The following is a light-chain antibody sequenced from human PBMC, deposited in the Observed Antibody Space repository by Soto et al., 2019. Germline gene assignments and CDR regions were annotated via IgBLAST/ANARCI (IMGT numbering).Light chain of an antibody. Sequence: EIVLTQSPATLSFSPGERGTLSCRSSQSVSSYLAWYQQKPGQAPRLLIYYISTRATGIPARFSGSGSGTEFTLTINSLQSEDSAVYYCQQHNQWPITFGQGTQLEIK. CDR3: QQHNQWPIT. J-gene: IGKJ5*01. CDR1: QSVSSY. CDR2: YIS. V-gene: IGKV3-11*01.